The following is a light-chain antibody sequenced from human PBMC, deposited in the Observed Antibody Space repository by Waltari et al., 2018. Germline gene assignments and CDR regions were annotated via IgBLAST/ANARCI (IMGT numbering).Light chain of an antibody. CDR1: QGIKHY. J-gene: IGKJ5*01. CDR2: GAS. V-gene: IGKV1-16*02. Sequence: DLQMTQSPSSLSASVGDRVTIACRARQGIKHYLAWFQKKPGKGPKSLIYGASSLQSGVPSKFSGSGSGTDFTLTISSLQPEDFATYYCLQYSSYPLTFGQGTRLEIK. CDR3: LQYSSYPLT.